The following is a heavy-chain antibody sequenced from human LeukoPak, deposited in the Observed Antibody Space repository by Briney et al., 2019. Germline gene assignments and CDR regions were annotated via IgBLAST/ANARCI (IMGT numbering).Heavy chain of an antibody. CDR3: AREGFYGGFDV. CDR1: GFTFSSYA. D-gene: IGHD3-3*01. V-gene: IGHV3-48*02. CDR2: IGANGYI. J-gene: IGHJ3*01. Sequence: PGGSLRLSCAASGFTFSSYAMSWVRQAPGKGLEWVSYIGANGYIYHADSVRGRFTISRDNGKNSLDLQVNSLRDEDTAVYYCAREGFYGGFDVWGQGIMVTVSS.